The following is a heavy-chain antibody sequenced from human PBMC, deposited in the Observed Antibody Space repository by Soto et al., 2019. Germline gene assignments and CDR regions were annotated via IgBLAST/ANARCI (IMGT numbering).Heavy chain of an antibody. Sequence: QVQLQQWGAGLLKPSETLSLTCAVYGGSFSGYYWSWIRQPPGKGLEWIGEINHSGSTNYNPSLKSRVTISVDTSKNQFSLKLSSVTAADTAVYYCARATWLLGVTTNPGIDYWGQGTLVTVSS. CDR2: INHSGST. CDR3: ARATWLLGVTTNPGIDY. CDR1: GGSFSGYY. J-gene: IGHJ4*02. D-gene: IGHD4-17*01. V-gene: IGHV4-34*01.